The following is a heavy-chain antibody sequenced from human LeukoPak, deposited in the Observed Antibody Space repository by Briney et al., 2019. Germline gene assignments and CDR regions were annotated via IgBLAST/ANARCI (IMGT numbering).Heavy chain of an antibody. D-gene: IGHD2-2*01. CDR1: GFTFSEAL. V-gene: IGHV3-15*01. CDR3: QGVPAG. J-gene: IGHJ4*02. CDR2: IKTAGGTP. Sequence: GGSPRLSGAASGFTFSEALMSRVRQAPGKGLEWVGLIKTAGGTPDYAAPVKGRFTISRDDSKNTLYLQMNSLKVEDTAVYFCQGVPAGWGQGTLVTVSS.